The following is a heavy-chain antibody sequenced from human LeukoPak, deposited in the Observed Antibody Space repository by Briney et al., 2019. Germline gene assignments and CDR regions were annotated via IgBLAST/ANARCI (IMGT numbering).Heavy chain of an antibody. CDR2: ISAYNGNT. CDR3: ARDRGSSWDYYMDV. CDR1: GYTYTSYG. V-gene: IGHV1-18*01. D-gene: IGHD6-13*01. Sequence: ASVKVSCKASGYTYTSYGISWVRQAPGQGLEWMGWISAYNGNTNYAQKLQGRVTMTTDTSTSTAYMELRSLRSDDTAVYYCARDRGSSWDYYMDVWGKGTTVTVSS. J-gene: IGHJ6*03.